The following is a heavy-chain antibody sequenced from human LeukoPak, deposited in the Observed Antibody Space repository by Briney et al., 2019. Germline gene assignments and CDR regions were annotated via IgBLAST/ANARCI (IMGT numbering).Heavy chain of an antibody. CDR3: ARVSVGLGRDY. Sequence: SQTLSLTCAISGDSISRNSASWNWIRQSPSSGLECLGRTYYCSKWYNDYAVSVKSRVTINSDTSKNQFSLQLTSVTPEDTAVYYCARVSVGLGRDYWGQGTLVTISS. CDR2: TYYCSKWYN. D-gene: IGHD3-10*01. J-gene: IGHJ4*02. V-gene: IGHV6-1*01. CDR1: GDSISRNSAS.